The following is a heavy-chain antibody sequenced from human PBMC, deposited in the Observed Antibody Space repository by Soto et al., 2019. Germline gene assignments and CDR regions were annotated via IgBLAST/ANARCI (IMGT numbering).Heavy chain of an antibody. V-gene: IGHV3-30*18. J-gene: IGHJ6*02. CDR3: AKGPPYYGSGSYYYYYGMDV. D-gene: IGHD3-10*01. Sequence: PGGSLRLSCAASGFTFSSYGMHWVRQAPGKGLEWVAVISYDGSNKYYADSVKGRFTISRDNSKNTLYLQMNSLRAEDTAVYYCAKGPPYYGSGSYYYYYGMDVWGQGTTVTVSS. CDR1: GFTFSSYG. CDR2: ISYDGSNK.